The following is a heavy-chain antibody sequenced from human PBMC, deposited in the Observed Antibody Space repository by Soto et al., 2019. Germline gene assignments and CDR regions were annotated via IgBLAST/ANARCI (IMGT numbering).Heavy chain of an antibody. Sequence: TGGSLRLSCAASGFTVSSNYMSWVRQAPGKGLEWVSVIYSGGSTYYADSVKGRFSFSRYYSKNTLYLQMNSLRAEDTAVYYCARAGAAAGTNYYYMDGWGKGTTVSVSS. J-gene: IGHJ6*03. V-gene: IGHV3-66*01. D-gene: IGHD6-13*01. CDR1: GFTVSSNY. CDR3: ARAGAAAGTNYYYMDG. CDR2: IYSGGST.